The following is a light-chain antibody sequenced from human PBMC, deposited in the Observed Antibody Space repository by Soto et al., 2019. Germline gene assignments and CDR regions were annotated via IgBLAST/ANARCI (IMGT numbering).Light chain of an antibody. CDR3: CSYAGSYTSL. CDR1: SSNVGGYHY. V-gene: IGLV2-11*01. J-gene: IGLJ2*01. CDR2: GVT. Sequence: QSALTQPRSVSGSPGQSVTISCTGTSSNVGGYHYVSWYQQHPGKAPKLMIYGVTKRPSGVPDRFSGSKSGITASLTISGLQAEDEADYYCCSYAGSYTSLFGGGTKLTVL.